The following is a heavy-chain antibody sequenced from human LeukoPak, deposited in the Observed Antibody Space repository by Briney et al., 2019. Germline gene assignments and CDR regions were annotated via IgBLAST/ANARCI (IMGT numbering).Heavy chain of an antibody. CDR3: ARRGGYCSSTSCFNWFDP. CDR1: GGSFSGYY. D-gene: IGHD2-2*01. Sequence: SETLSLTCAVYGGSFSGYYWSWIRQPPGKGLEWIGEINHSGSTNYNPSLKSRVTISVDTSKSQFSLKLSSVTAADTAVYYCARRGGYCSSTSCFNWFDPWGQGTLVTVSS. V-gene: IGHV4-34*01. CDR2: INHSGST. J-gene: IGHJ5*02.